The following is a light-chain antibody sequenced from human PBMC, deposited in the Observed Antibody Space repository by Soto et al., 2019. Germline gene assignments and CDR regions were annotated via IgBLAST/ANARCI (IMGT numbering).Light chain of an antibody. Sequence: DIQMTQSPSSLSASVGDRVTITCQASQDISNYLNWYQQKPVKAPKLLIYDASNLETGVHSRFSGSGSGTDFTFTISSLQTEDIATYYCQQNDNHPPTFGQETKLQIK. CDR3: QQNDNHPPT. V-gene: IGKV1-33*01. CDR1: QDISNY. CDR2: DAS. J-gene: IGKJ2*01.